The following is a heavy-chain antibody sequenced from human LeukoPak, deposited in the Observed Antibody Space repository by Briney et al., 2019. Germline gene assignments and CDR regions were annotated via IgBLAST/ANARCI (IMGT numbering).Heavy chain of an antibody. CDR1: GGSFSGYY. D-gene: IGHD3-10*01. CDR2: IYYSGST. CDR3: ARGIRDGFFSTDYYMDV. J-gene: IGHJ6*03. V-gene: IGHV4-59*12. Sequence: SETLSLTCAVYGGSFSGYYWSWIRQPPGKGLEWIGYIYYSGSTYYNPSLKSRVTISVDTSKNQFSLKLSSVTAADTAVYYCARGIRDGFFSTDYYMDVWGKGTTVTVSS.